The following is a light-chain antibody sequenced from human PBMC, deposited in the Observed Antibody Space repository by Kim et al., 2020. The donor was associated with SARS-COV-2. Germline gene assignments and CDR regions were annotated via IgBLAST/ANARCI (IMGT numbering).Light chain of an antibody. J-gene: IGLJ3*02. Sequence: RVPISLAGRASNIGAGYDVHWYQQFPGTAPRLVISRNNIRPSGVPDRFSASKSGTSASLAIAGLQAEDEAEYYCQSTDTSLSASVFGGGTQLTVL. V-gene: IGLV1-40*01. CDR1: ASNIGAGYD. CDR3: QSTDTSLSASV. CDR2: RNN.